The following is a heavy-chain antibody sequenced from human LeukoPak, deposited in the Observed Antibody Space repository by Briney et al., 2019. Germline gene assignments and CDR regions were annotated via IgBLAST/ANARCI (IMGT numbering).Heavy chain of an antibody. D-gene: IGHD4-23*01. V-gene: IGHV3-23*01. J-gene: IGHJ4*02. CDR1: GFTFSSYA. CDR2: ISGSGGST. CDR3: ARDYGGSSPFDY. Sequence: GGSLRLSCAASGFTFSSYAMSWVRQAPGKGLEWVSAISGSGGSTYYADSVKGRFTISSDNSKNTLYLQMNSLRAEDTAVYYCARDYGGSSPFDYWGQGTLVTVSS.